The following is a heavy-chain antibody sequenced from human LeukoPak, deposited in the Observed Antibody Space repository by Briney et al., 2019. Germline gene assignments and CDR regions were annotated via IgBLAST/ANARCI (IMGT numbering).Heavy chain of an antibody. CDR1: GFTFSSYA. D-gene: IGHD1-26*01. CDR3: AKGESGSYKNYCDY. V-gene: IGHV3-23*01. Sequence: GGSLRLSCAASGFTFSSYAMSWVRQAPGKGLEWVSAISGSGGSTYYADSVKGRFTISRDNSKNTLYLQMNSLRAEDTAVYYCAKGESGSYKNYCDYWGQGTLVTVSS. J-gene: IGHJ4*02. CDR2: ISGSGGST.